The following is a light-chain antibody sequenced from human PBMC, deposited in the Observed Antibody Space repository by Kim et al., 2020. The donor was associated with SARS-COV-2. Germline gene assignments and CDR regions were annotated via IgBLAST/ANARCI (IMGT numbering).Light chain of an antibody. J-gene: IGKJ2*01. CDR3: QHYGTSPPLYT. Sequence: PGERTTRPYRVSQSVNRNYFAWYQQTLGRAPRLLIYNGYSRATGIPDRFSGSGSGTDFTLTISRLEPEDCAVYYCQHYGTSPPLYTFGPGTTLEI. CDR2: NGY. CDR1: QSVNRNY. V-gene: IGKV3-20*01.